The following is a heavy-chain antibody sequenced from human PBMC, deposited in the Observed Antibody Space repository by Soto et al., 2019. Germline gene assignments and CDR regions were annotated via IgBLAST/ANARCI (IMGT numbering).Heavy chain of an antibody. J-gene: IGHJ4*02. Sequence: SETLCLTCTVAGGSFSNHYWSWIRQPPGKGLEWIGYISYNGNTNYNPSLKSRVTILVDTSKSQFSLKLSSVTAAGTAVYYCARGNGFNLYWGQGALVTVSS. V-gene: IGHV4-59*11. CDR3: ARGNGFNLY. D-gene: IGHD2-8*01. CDR2: ISYNGNT. CDR1: GGSFSNHY.